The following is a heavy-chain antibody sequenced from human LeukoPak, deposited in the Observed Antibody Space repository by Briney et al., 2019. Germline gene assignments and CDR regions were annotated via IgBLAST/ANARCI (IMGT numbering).Heavy chain of an antibody. CDR2: IIPIFGTA. CDR3: ARGVTISPNAHYFDY. Sequence: VASVEVSCKASGGTFSSYAISWVRQAPGQRLEWMGGIIPIFGTANYAQKFQGRVTITTDESTSTAYMELSSLRSEDTAVYYCARGVTISPNAHYFDYWGQGTLVTVSS. J-gene: IGHJ4*02. V-gene: IGHV1-69*05. CDR1: GGTFSSYA. D-gene: IGHD3-3*01.